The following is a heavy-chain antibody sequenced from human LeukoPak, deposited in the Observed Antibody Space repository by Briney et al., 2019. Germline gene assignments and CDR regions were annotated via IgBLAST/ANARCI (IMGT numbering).Heavy chain of an antibody. D-gene: IGHD6-19*01. CDR2: IYSGGST. CDR1: GFNVNPNY. Sequence: PGGSLRLSCAASGFNVNPNYMNWVRQAPGKGLEWVSAIYSGGSTYYADSVKGRLTISRNNSKNTLYLQMNSLRTEDTAVYYCARDRADSSGWFNYWYFALWGRGTLVTVSS. J-gene: IGHJ2*01. CDR3: ARDRADSSGWFNYWYFAL. V-gene: IGHV3-53*01.